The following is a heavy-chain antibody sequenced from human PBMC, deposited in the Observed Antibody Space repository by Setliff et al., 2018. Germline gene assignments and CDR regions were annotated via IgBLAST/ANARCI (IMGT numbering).Heavy chain of an antibody. CDR2: IHHSGST. D-gene: IGHD2-15*01. CDR1: GGSFSSYY. Sequence: SETLSLTCAVYGGSFSSYYWNWIRQPPGKGLEWIGEIHHSGSTKYNPSLKSRVTISVDTSKNQFSLKVRSVTAADTAVYYCARQYCSGGTCYFDYWGQGTLVTVSS. CDR3: ARQYCSGGTCYFDY. V-gene: IGHV4-34*01. J-gene: IGHJ4*02.